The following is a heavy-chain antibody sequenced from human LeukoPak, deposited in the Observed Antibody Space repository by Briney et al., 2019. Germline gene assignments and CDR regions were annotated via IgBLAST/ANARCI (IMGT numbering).Heavy chain of an antibody. V-gene: IGHV1-18*01. D-gene: IGHD2-8*01. J-gene: IGHJ5*02. CDR2: ISTNKGNT. CDR3: VRDIQWRFDP. CDR1: GYIFTRYG. Sequence: ASVKVTCKACGYIFTRYGISWVRQAPGQGLEWMGWISTNKGNTNYAQRLQGRVTMTTDTSTSTAYMELRSLRSDDTAIYYCVRDIQWRFDPWGQGTLVTVSS.